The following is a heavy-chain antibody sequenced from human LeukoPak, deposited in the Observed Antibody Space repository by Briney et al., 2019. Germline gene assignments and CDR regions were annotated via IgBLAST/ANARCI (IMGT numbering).Heavy chain of an antibody. CDR1: GGSISSYY. Sequence: SETLSLTCTVSGGSISSYYWSWIRQPAGKGLEWIGRIYTSGSTNYNPSLKSRVTMSVDTPKNQFSLKLSSVTAADTAVYYCARVTMIGEDYYYYGMDVWGQGTTVTVSS. D-gene: IGHD3-22*01. CDR2: IYTSGST. V-gene: IGHV4-4*07. CDR3: ARVTMIGEDYYYYGMDV. J-gene: IGHJ6*02.